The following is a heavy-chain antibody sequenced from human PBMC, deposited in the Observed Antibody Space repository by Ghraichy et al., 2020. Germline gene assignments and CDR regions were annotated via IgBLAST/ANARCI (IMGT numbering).Heavy chain of an antibody. Sequence: ASVKVSCKASGYTFTGYYMHWVRQAPGQGLEWMGRINPNSGGTNYAQKFQGRVTMTRDTSISTAYMELSRLRSDDTAVYYCAREPTVAAPGPDYWGQGTLVTVSS. CDR3: AREPTVAAPGPDY. J-gene: IGHJ4*02. D-gene: IGHD6-19*01. CDR1: GYTFTGYY. CDR2: INPNSGGT. V-gene: IGHV1-2*06.